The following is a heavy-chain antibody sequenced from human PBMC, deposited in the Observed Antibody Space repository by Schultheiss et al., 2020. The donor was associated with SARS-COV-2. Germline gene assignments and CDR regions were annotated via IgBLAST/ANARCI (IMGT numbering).Heavy chain of an antibody. J-gene: IGHJ6*02. CDR3: ARPRPTYYDFWSGRGYYYYGMDV. CDR2: INTNTGNP. Sequence: ASVKVSCKASGGTFTGYYIHWVRQAPGQGLEWMGWINTNTGNPTYAQGFTGRFVFSLDTSVSTAYLQISSLKAEDTAVYYCARPRPTYYDFWSGRGYYYYGMDVWGQGTTVTVSS. CDR1: GGTFTGYY. D-gene: IGHD3-3*01. V-gene: IGHV7-4-1*02.